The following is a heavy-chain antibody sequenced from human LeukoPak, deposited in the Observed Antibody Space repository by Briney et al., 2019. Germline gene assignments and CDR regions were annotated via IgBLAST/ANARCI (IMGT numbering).Heavy chain of an antibody. CDR2: ISSSGSAI. Sequence: GGSLRLSCAASGFTFSSYEMNWVRQAPGKGLEWVSYISSSGSAIYYADSVKGRFTISRDNAKNTLYLQMNSLRAEDTAVYYCATDGGPSYSSSWYLYWGQGSLVTVSS. V-gene: IGHV3-48*03. CDR1: GFTFSSYE. D-gene: IGHD6-13*01. J-gene: IGHJ4*02. CDR3: ATDGGPSYSSSWYLY.